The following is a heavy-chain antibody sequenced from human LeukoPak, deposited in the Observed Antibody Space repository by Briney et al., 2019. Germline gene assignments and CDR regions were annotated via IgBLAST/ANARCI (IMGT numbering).Heavy chain of an antibody. V-gene: IGHV3-21*04. Sequence: GGSLRLSCAASGFTFSSYTMNWVRQAPGKGLEWVSSITSSSSYIYYADSLKGRFTISRDNAKNSLYLQMNSLRAEDTAVYYCAKPFSGSYCVAYWGQGTLVTVSS. D-gene: IGHD1-26*01. CDR2: ITSSSSYI. J-gene: IGHJ4*02. CDR3: AKPFSGSYCVAY. CDR1: GFTFSSYT.